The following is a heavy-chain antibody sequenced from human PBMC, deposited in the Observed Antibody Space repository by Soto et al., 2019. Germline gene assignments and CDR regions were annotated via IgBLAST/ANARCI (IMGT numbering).Heavy chain of an antibody. CDR3: ARERGGYCSGGSCYLHRYFDY. D-gene: IGHD2-15*01. V-gene: IGHV1-2*04. Sequence: QVQLVQSGAEVKKPGASVKVSCKASGYTFTGYYMHWVRQAPGQGLEWMGWINPNSGGTNYAQKFQGWVIMTRDTSISTAYMELSRLRSDDTAVYYCARERGGYCSGGSCYLHRYFDYWGQGTLVTVSS. J-gene: IGHJ4*02. CDR1: GYTFTGYY. CDR2: INPNSGGT.